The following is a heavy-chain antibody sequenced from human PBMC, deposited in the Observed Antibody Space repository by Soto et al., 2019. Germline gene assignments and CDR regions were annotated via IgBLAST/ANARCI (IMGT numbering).Heavy chain of an antibody. CDR1: GFTFSSYA. CDR3: VKAWTYYYDTSGPHFDY. J-gene: IGHJ4*02. D-gene: IGHD3-22*01. V-gene: IGHV3-23*01. CDR2: TTGSGGSA. Sequence: LRLSCAASGFTFSSYAMSWVRQAPGKGLEWVSGTTGSGGSAYYADSVKGRFTISRDNSENTLYLQMNSLRAEDTAVYYCVKAWTYYYDTSGPHFDYWGQGTLVTVSS.